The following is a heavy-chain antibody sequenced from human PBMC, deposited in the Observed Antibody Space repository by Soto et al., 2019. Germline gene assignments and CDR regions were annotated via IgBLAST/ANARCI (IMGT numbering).Heavy chain of an antibody. Sequence: QVQLVQSGAEVKKPGASVKVSCKASGYTFTNYDIHWVRQATGQGLEWMGWMNPDSGNTGQSKQFQGRVTMTRGTSISTAYMEMSSLRSEDTAVYYCARGRFRRNWFDTWGQGTLVTVSS. J-gene: IGHJ5*02. V-gene: IGHV1-8*01. CDR3: ARGRFRRNWFDT. CDR2: MNPDSGNT. CDR1: GYTFTNYD. D-gene: IGHD3-16*01.